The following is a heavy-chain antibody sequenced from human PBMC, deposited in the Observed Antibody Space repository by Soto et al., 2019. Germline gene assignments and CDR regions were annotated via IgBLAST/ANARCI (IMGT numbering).Heavy chain of an antibody. CDR1: GYSFTSYW. J-gene: IGHJ5*02. V-gene: IGHV5-51*01. CDR3: ARQRVSSESWFDP. D-gene: IGHD6-19*01. CDR2: IYPGDSDI. Sequence: GEALKISCKGSGYSFTSYWIAWERQMPGKGLEWMGIIYPGDSDIRYSPSFQGQVTISADKSISTAYLQWSSLKASDTAIYYCARQRVSSESWFDPWGQGTLVTVSS.